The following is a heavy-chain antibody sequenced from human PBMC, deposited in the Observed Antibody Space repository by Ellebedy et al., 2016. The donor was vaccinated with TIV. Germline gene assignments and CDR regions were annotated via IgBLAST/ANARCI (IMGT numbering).Heavy chain of an antibody. D-gene: IGHD5-12*01. CDR3: TRRTNSGYDY. CDR2: IDPTDSST. CDR1: GYSFTNYW. Sequence: KVSCKGSGYSFTNYWISWVRQMPGKGLEWMGKIDPTDSSTIDSPSFQGHVTISADKSISTAYLQWSGLKASDTAIYYCTRRTNSGYDYWGQGTLVTVSS. V-gene: IGHV5-10-1*01. J-gene: IGHJ4*02.